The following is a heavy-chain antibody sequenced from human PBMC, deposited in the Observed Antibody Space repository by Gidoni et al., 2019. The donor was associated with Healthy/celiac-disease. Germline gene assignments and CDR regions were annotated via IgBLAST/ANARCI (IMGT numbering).Heavy chain of an antibody. Sequence: QVQLQQWGAGLLKPSETLSLTCAVYGGSFSGYYWSWIRQPPGKGLEWIGEINHSGSTNYNPSLKSRVTISVDTSKNQFSLKLSSVTAADTAVYYCARGAVVVPAAMIDYWGQGTLVTVSS. CDR2: INHSGST. J-gene: IGHJ4*02. CDR1: GGSFSGYY. V-gene: IGHV4-34*01. CDR3: ARGAVVVPAAMIDY. D-gene: IGHD2-2*01.